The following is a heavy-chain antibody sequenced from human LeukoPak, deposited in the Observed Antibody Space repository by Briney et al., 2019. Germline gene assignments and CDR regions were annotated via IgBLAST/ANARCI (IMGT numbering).Heavy chain of an antibody. CDR3: ARGKSGYSP. CDR2: INPHTGAA. J-gene: IGHJ4*02. CDR1: GYTFTENY. Sequence: SVKVSCKVSGYTFTENYIHWVRQTPGRGLEWMGLINPHTGAANYTQNFQGRVTLTRDTSSSTAYMHLSSLRSDDTAVYYCARGKSGYSPWGQGTPVTVSS. V-gene: IGHV1-2*02. D-gene: IGHD3-22*01.